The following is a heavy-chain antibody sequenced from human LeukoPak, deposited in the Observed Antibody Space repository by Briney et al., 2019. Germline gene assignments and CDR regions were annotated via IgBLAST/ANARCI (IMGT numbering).Heavy chain of an antibody. Sequence: GGSLRLSCAASGFTFSSYAMSWVRQAPGKGLEWGSVIYSGGSTYYADSVKGRFTISRDNSKNTLYLQMNSLRAEDTAVYYCARDPPIAAAGTSGYWGQGTLVTVSS. CDR2: IYSGGST. J-gene: IGHJ4*02. CDR1: GFTFSSYA. D-gene: IGHD6-13*01. V-gene: IGHV3-66*01. CDR3: ARDPPIAAAGTSGY.